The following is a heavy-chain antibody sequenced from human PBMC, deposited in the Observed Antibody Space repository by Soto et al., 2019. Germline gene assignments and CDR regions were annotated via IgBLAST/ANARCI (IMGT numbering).Heavy chain of an antibody. D-gene: IGHD5-18*01. Sequence: QVQLVQSGAEVKKPGASVKVSCKASGYTFTSYAMHWVRQAPGQRLEWMGWINAGNGNTKYSQKFQGRVTITRDTSASTAYMELSSMRSEDTAVYYCARDPEYSYGYNWGQGPLVTVSS. J-gene: IGHJ4*02. CDR1: GYTFTSYA. V-gene: IGHV1-3*01. CDR2: INAGNGNT. CDR3: ARDPEYSYGYN.